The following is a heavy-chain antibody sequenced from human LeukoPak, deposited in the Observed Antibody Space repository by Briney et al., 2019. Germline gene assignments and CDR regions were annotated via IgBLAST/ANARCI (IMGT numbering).Heavy chain of an antibody. CDR3: ARHQDGTLEYYYYYMDV. D-gene: IGHD1-1*01. CDR1: GFTFSSYW. J-gene: IGHJ6*03. Sequence: GGSLRLSCAASGFTFSSYWMHWVRQAPGQGLVWVSRINTDGSTTNYADSVKGRFTISRDNAKNTLYLQMNSLRAEATAVYYCARHQDGTLEYYYYYMDVWGKGTTVTVSS. CDR2: INTDGSTT. V-gene: IGHV3-74*01.